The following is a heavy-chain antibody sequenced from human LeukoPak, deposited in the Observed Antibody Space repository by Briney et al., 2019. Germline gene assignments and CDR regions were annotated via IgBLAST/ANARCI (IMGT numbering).Heavy chain of an antibody. Sequence: GGSLRLSCAASGFTFSSYAMSWVRQAPGKRLEWVSAISGSGGSTYYADSVKGRFTISRDNSKNTLYLQMNSLRAEDTAVYYCAKDNVSFGGNYYYYYYMDVWGKGTTVTVSS. CDR3: AKDNVSFGGNYYYYYYMDV. J-gene: IGHJ6*03. D-gene: IGHD3-10*01. CDR2: ISGSGGST. CDR1: GFTFSSYA. V-gene: IGHV3-23*01.